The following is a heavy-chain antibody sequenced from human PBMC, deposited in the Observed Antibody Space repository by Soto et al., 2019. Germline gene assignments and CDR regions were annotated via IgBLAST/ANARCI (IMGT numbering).Heavy chain of an antibody. V-gene: IGHV4-4*02. CDR2: IYHSGST. CDR3: ASSNNYNWFDP. CDR1: GDSIRSNKW. D-gene: IGHD2-2*01. Sequence: SETLSLTCTVSGDSIRSNKWWWWVRQPPGGVLEWAGEIYHSGSTKYEAFPKGRVTISIDKSKNTLSLKMSTVTASDTAMYYCASSNNYNWFDPWGQGTLVTVSS. J-gene: IGHJ5*02.